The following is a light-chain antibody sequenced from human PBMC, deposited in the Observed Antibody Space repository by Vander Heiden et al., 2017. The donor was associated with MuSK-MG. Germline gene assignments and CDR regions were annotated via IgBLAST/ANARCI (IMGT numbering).Light chain of an antibody. J-gene: IGLJ2*01. CDR1: SNDVGGYNY. CDR3: SSYAGNDKL. Sequence: QSALTQPPSASGSPGPSVTISCTGTSNDVGGYNYVSWYQHHPGKAPKLMIYEVSKRPSGVPDRFSGSRSGKTASLTVSGLQAEDEAYYYCSSYAGNDKLFGGGTKLTVL. V-gene: IGLV2-8*01. CDR2: EVS.